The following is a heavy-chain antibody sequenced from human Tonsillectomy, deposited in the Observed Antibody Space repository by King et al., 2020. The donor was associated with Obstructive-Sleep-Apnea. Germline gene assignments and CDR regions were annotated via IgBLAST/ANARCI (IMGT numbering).Heavy chain of an antibody. Sequence: QLVQSGAEVKKPGASVKVSCKASGYTFTSYGISWVRQAPGQGLEWMGWISAYNGNTDYAQKLQDRVTMTTDTSTRTAYMDLRSLRSDDTAVYYCARVTIFGGIIGLGGWIDYWGQGTLVTVSS. CDR2: ISAYNGNT. J-gene: IGHJ4*02. CDR1: GYTFTSYG. D-gene: IGHD3-3*01. V-gene: IGHV1-18*04. CDR3: ARVTIFGGIIGLGGWIDY.